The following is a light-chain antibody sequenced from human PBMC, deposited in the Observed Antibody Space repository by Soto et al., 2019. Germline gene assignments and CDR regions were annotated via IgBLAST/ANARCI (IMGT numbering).Light chain of an antibody. CDR2: GAF. CDR3: QQYNDWPLT. J-gene: IGKJ1*01. Sequence: EILMTQSPVTLSVSPGERVTLSCRASQSVSDNLAWYQQKPGQAPSLLIYGAFTRATGVPARFSGAGSGTEFTLTISSLQSEDFALYHCQQYNDWPLTFGQGTKVEI. V-gene: IGKV3-15*01. CDR1: QSVSDN.